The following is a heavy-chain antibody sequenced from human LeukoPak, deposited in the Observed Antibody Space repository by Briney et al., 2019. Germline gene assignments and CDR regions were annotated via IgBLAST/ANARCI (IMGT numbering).Heavy chain of an antibody. CDR1: GYIFSVYA. CDR3: ARDYTIAVGTTTSLQH. Sequence: ASVKVSCKASGYIFSVYALIWVRQAPGQGLELMGWINTNTGNPTYAQGFTGRFVFSLDTSVSTAYLQISSLKAEDTAVYYRARDYTIAVGTTTSLQHWGQGTLVTVSS. J-gene: IGHJ1*01. D-gene: IGHD1-14*01. V-gene: IGHV7-4-1*02. CDR2: INTNTGNP.